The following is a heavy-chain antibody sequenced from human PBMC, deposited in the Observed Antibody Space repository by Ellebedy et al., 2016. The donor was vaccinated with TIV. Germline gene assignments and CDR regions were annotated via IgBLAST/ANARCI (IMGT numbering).Heavy chain of an antibody. D-gene: IGHD6-19*01. J-gene: IGHJ4*02. V-gene: IGHV3-23*01. CDR1: GFSFRSYA. CDR2: ISISAGST. Sequence: PGGSLRLSCAASGFSFRSYAMSWVRQAPGKGLEWVSAISISAGSTYYADSVKGRFTTSRDNAKNSLYLQMNSLRAEDTAVYYCARDGRIAVAGTSDYWGQGILVTVSS. CDR3: ARDGRIAVAGTSDY.